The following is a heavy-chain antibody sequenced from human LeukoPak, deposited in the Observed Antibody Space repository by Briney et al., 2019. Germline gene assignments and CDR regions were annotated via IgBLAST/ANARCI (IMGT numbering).Heavy chain of an antibody. V-gene: IGHV3-7*01. J-gene: IGHJ4*02. CDR1: GFTFSNYW. D-gene: IGHD5-24*01. CDR3: AREGDGYNSPIDY. Sequence: GGSLRLSCGASGFTFSNYWMTWVRQAPGKGLEWVANINRDASEKYYADSVKGRFTISRDNAKSSLFLQMNSLRAEDTAVYYCAREGDGYNSPIDYWGQGTLVTVSS. CDR2: INRDASEK.